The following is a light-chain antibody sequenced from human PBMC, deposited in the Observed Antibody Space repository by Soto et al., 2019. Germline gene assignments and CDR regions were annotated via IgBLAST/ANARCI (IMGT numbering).Light chain of an antibody. J-gene: IGKJ5*01. CDR2: GVS. CDR3: QQHNDWPPIT. CDR1: QSVSNNY. V-gene: IGKV3D-20*02. Sequence: VFTPPPGTLCLSAGERATLSCRPSQSVSNNYFAWYQQQPGQAPRLLIHGVSTSAAGIPARFSSSGSATDFTLPISSLEPEDFAVYYCQQHNDWPPITFGQGTRLDIK.